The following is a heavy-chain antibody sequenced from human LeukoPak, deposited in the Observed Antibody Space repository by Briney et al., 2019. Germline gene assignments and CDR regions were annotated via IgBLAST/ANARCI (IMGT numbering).Heavy chain of an antibody. Sequence: SETLSLTCTVSGGSISSSSYYWGWIRQPPGKGLEWIGSIYYSGSTYYNPSLKSRVTISVDTSKNQFSLKLSSVTAADTAVYYCASPGGSGSYSAGDAFDIWGQGTMVTVSS. V-gene: IGHV4-39*01. CDR2: IYYSGST. CDR3: ASPGGSGSYSAGDAFDI. J-gene: IGHJ3*02. D-gene: IGHD3-10*01. CDR1: GGSISSSSYY.